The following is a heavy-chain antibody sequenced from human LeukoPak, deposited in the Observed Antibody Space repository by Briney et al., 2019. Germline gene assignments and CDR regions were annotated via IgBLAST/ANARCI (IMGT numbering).Heavy chain of an antibody. V-gene: IGHV3-23*01. CDR2: ISSGGSNT. Sequence: GGSLRLSCTASGLTFSSYAMSWVRQAPGQGLELVSVISSGGSNTYYADSVKGRFIISRDNSKNTLYLQMNSLGAEDTAVYYCATGRGSGNFNWFDPWGQGTLVTVSS. J-gene: IGHJ5*02. CDR3: ATGRGSGNFNWFDP. D-gene: IGHD3-10*01. CDR1: GLTFSSYA.